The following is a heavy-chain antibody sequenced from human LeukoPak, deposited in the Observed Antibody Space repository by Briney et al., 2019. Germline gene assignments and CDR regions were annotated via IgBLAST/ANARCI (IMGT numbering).Heavy chain of an antibody. Sequence: ASVKVSCKASGYTFTSYGISWVRQAPGQGLEWMGWISAYNGNTNYAQKLQGRVTMTTDTSTSTAYMELRSLRSDDTAVYYCARVPNYYDSSGYPSYGMDVWGQGTTVTVSS. CDR2: ISAYNGNT. J-gene: IGHJ6*02. D-gene: IGHD3-22*01. CDR3: ARVPNYYDSSGYPSYGMDV. V-gene: IGHV1-18*01. CDR1: GYTFTSYG.